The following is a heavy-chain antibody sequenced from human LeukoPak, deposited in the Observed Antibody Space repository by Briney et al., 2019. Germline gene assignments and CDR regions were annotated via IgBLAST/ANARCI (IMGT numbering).Heavy chain of an antibody. J-gene: IGHJ4*02. V-gene: IGHV5-51*01. Sequence: EALKTLCKGSGHSFTSYWIGWVRQMPGKGLEWMGIIYPGDSDTRYSPSFQGQVTITADKSISTAYLQWSSLKASDTAMYYCARLSGGGYYYSASWGQGTLVTVSS. D-gene: IGHD3-10*01. CDR3: ARLSGGGYYYSAS. CDR1: GHSFTSYW. CDR2: IYPGDSDT.